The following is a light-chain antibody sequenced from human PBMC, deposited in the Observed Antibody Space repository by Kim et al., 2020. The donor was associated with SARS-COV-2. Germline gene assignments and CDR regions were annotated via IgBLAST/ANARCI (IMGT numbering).Light chain of an antibody. Sequence: TVTISCTRSSGSIDDNYVQWYQQRPGGVPTTVIYEDDQRPSGVSDRFSGSIDNSSNSASLTISGLGTEDEADYYCQSYNRDNVLFGGGTQLTVL. J-gene: IGLJ2*01. V-gene: IGLV6-57*03. CDR3: QSYNRDNVL. CDR1: SGSIDDNY. CDR2: EDD.